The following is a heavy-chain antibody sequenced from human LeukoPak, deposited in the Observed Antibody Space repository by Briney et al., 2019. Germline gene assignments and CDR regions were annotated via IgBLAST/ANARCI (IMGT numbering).Heavy chain of an antibody. J-gene: IGHJ6*02. CDR2: INHSGST. V-gene: IGHV4-34*01. CDR3: ASFGPYSSSWYPYYCYGMDV. CDR1: GGSFSGYY. Sequence: SEALSLTCAVYGGSFSGYYWSRIRQPPGKGLEWIGEINHSGSTNDNPSLKSRVTISVDTSKNQFSLKLSSVTAADTAVYYCASFGPYSSSWYPYYCYGMDVWGQGTTVTISS. D-gene: IGHD6-13*01.